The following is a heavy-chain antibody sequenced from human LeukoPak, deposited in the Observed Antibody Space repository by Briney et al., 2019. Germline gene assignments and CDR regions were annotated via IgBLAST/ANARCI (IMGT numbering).Heavy chain of an antibody. D-gene: IGHD1-26*01. CDR1: GFTFDDYA. V-gene: IGHV3-9*01. J-gene: IGHJ4*02. Sequence: TGGSLRLSCAASGFTFDDYAMHWVRQAPGKGLEWVSGISWNSGSIGYADSVKGRFTISRDNAKNSLYLQMNSLRPEDTALYYCAKDSGSYYNGHFDYWGQGTLVTVSS. CDR3: AKDSGSYYNGHFDY. CDR2: ISWNSGSI.